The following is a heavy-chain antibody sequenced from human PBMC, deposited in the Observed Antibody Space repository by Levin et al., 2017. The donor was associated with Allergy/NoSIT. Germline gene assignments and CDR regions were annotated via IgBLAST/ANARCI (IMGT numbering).Heavy chain of an antibody. CDR1: GGSIRSYY. D-gene: IGHD3-16*02. J-gene: IGHJ6*02. CDR2: IYYSGST. Sequence: SQTLSLTCTVSGGSIRSYYWSWIRQPPGKGLEWIGYIYYSGSTNYNPSLKSRVTISVDTSKNQFSLKLSSVTAADTAVYYCARDRGSPDYVWGSYRYPPYGMDVWGQGTTVTVSS. CDR3: ARDRGSPDYVWGSYRYPPYGMDV. V-gene: IGHV4-59*01.